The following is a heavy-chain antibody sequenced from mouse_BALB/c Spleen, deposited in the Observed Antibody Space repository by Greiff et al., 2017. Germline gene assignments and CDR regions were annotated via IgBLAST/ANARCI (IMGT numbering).Heavy chain of an antibody. Sequence: VHVKQSGPELVKPGASVKMSCKASGYTFTSYVMHWVKQKPGQGLEWIGYINPYNDGTKYNEKFKGKATLTSDKSSSTAYMELSSLTSEDSAVYYCARSRITAYAMDYWGQGTSVTVSS. CDR3: ARSRITAYAMDY. J-gene: IGHJ4*01. D-gene: IGHD1-1*01. CDR1: GYTFTSYV. CDR2: INPYNDGT. V-gene: IGHV1-14*01.